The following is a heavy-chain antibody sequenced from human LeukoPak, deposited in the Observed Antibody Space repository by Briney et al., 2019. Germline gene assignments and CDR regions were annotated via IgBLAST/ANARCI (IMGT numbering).Heavy chain of an antibody. CDR2: IYYSGST. Sequence: SETLSLTCTVSGGSINSYYWSWIRQPPGRGLEWIGYIYYSGSTNYNPSLKSRVTLSVDTSKNQFSLKLSSVTAADTAVYYCARHRDGYNAEWWFDPWGQGTLVTVPS. CDR3: ARHRDGYNAEWWFDP. D-gene: IGHD5-24*01. V-gene: IGHV4-59*08. J-gene: IGHJ5*02. CDR1: GGSINSYY.